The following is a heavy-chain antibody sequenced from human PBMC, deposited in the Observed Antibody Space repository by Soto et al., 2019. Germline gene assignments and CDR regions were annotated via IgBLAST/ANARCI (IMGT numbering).Heavy chain of an antibody. J-gene: IGHJ4*02. CDR3: ALRSMAVVPEY. D-gene: IGHD3-22*01. V-gene: IGHV4-59*01. CDR2: LYYGRSA. Sequence: VQLQESGPGLVKPAETLSLTCAVSGDSISSYYCMWIRQTPGKGLESIGYLYYGRSANYNPSLKSLVTLSVDTSTNHCSLTLSSMTAAYTSVYYCALRSMAVVPEYWGQGSLFNVSS. CDR1: GDSISSYY.